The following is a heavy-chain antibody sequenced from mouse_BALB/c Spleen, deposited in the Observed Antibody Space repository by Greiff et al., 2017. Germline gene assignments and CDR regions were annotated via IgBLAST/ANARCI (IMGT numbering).Heavy chain of an antibody. CDR3: ARGNDYDGGNWFAY. Sequence: VHLVESGPELVRPGESVKISCKGSGYTFTDYAMHWVKQSHAKSLEWIGVISIYYDNTNYNQKFKGKATMTVDKSSSTAYMELARLTSEDSAIYYCARGNDYDGGNWFAYWGQGTLVTVSA. CDR1: GYTFTDYA. V-gene: IGHV1-67*01. CDR2: ISIYYDNT. J-gene: IGHJ3*01. D-gene: IGHD2-4*01.